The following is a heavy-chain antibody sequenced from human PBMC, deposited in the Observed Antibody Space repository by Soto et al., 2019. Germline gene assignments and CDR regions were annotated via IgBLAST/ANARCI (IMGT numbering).Heavy chain of an antibody. CDR1: GFTVSSNY. CDR2: IYSGGST. V-gene: IGHV3-53*04. D-gene: IGHD3-10*01. J-gene: IGHJ5*02. Sequence: GGSLRLSCAASGFTVSSNYMSWVRQAPGKGLEWVSVIYSGGSTYYADSVKGRFTISRHNSKNTLYLQMNSLRAEDTAVYYCAREFRITMVRGVINWFDPWGQGTLVTVSS. CDR3: AREFRITMVRGVINWFDP.